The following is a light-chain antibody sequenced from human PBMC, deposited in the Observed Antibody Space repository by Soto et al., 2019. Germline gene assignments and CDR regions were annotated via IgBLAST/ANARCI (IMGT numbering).Light chain of an antibody. CDR1: SSDVGGYNY. V-gene: IGLV2-14*01. CDR3: SSYTSSSTW. CDR2: DVS. J-gene: IGLJ1*01. Sequence: QSALTQPASVSGSPGQSITISCTGTSSDVGGYNYVSWYQQHPGKAPKLMIYDVSNRPSGVSNRFSGSKSSNTASLTISGLQAEDEADYYCSSYTSSSTWFGTGTKLTVL.